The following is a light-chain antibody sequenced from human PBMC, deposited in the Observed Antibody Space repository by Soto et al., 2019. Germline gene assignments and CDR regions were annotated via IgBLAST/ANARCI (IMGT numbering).Light chain of an antibody. J-gene: IGKJ2*01. CDR3: QQYSISPYT. CDR2: GAS. Sequence: VLTQSPGTLSLSPGERATLSCRASQSITSSYLAWYQQKPGQAPRLLMYGASRTATGIPERFSGSGSGTVFTLTLSRLEPEDFAVYYCQQYSISPYTFRQGTKLEIK. V-gene: IGKV3-20*01. CDR1: QSITSSY.